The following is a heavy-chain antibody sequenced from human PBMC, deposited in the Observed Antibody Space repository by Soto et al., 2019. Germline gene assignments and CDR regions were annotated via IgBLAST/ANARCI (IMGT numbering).Heavy chain of an antibody. CDR1: GFLFYSYG. J-gene: IGHJ5*02. V-gene: IGHV3-30*18. CDR2: ISYDGSNK. Sequence: PGGSLRLSCAASGFLFYSYGMNWVRQAPGKGLEWVAEISYDGSNKDYADSVKGRFTISRDNSKNTLYLQMNSLKTEDSAVYYCAKPAVRGVPWFDPWGQGTLVTVSS. CDR3: AKPAVRGVPWFDP. D-gene: IGHD3-10*01.